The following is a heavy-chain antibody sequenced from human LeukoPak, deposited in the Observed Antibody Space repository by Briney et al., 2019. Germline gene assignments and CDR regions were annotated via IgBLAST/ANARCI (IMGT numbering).Heavy chain of an antibody. CDR3: AKDPGEGMDV. D-gene: IGHD3-10*01. V-gene: IGHV3-43*01. CDR1: GFTFDDYT. CDR2: ISWDGGST. J-gene: IGHJ6*02. Sequence: GGSLRLSCAASGFTFDDYTMHWVRQAPGKGLEWVSLISWDGGSTYYADSVKGRFTISRDNSKNSLNLQMNSLRTEDTALYYCAKDPGEGMDVWGQGTTVTVSS.